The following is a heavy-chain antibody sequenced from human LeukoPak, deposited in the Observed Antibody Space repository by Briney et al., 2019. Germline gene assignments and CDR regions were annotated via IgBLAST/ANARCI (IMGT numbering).Heavy chain of an antibody. Sequence: ASVKVSCKASGYTITGYYMHWVRQAPGQGLEWMGRINPNSGGTNYAQKFQGRVTMTRDTSISTAYMELSRLRSDDTAVYYCARDQSIYKFDPWGQGTLVTVSS. J-gene: IGHJ5*02. CDR3: ARDQSIYKFDP. CDR2: INPNSGGT. D-gene: IGHD1-1*01. V-gene: IGHV1-2*06. CDR1: GYTITGYY.